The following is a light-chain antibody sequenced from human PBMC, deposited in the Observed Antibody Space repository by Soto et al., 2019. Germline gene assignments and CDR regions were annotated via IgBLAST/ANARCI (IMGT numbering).Light chain of an antibody. CDR3: QQYGRSSRT. CDR2: GAS. V-gene: IGKV3-20*01. J-gene: IGKJ4*01. Sequence: EIVLTQSPGTLSLSPGERATLSCRASQSVSSSYLAWYQQKPGQAPRLLIYGASNKATGIPDRFSGSGSGRDFTLTISILEPEDLAVYYCQQYGRSSRTFGGGTKVEIK. CDR1: QSVSSSY.